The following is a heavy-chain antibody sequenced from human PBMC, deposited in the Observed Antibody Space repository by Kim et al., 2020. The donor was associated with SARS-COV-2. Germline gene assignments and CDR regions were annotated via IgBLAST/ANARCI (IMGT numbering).Heavy chain of an antibody. J-gene: IGHJ4*02. CDR3: ARAVVPGGRAPGY. D-gene: IGHD2-2*01. Sequence: SVSVKGRFTISRDTAKNSLYLQMNSLRAEDTAIYYCARAVVPGGRAPGYWGQGTLVTVSS. V-gene: IGHV3-48*03.